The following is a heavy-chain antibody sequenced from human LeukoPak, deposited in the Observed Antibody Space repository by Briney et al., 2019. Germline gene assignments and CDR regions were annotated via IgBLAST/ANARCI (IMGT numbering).Heavy chain of an antibody. CDR1: GFTFNNYN. CDR3: AKDSAKKYDDY. V-gene: IGHV3-23*01. J-gene: IGHJ4*02. CDR2: ISGSDGTT. D-gene: IGHD2/OR15-2a*01. Sequence: GGSLRLSCAASGFTFNNYNMNWVRQAPGKGLEWVSGISGSDGTTYYADSVKGRFTISRDNSKNTLYLQMNGLRAEDTAVYYCAKDSAKKYDDYWGQGTLVTVSS.